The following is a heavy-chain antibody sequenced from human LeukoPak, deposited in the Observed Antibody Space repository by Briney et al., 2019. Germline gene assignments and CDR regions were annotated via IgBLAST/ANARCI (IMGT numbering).Heavy chain of an antibody. CDR2: IYYTGGT. Sequence: SETLSLTCTVSGVSINSYYWSWIRQPPGKGLEWIGYIYYTGGTNYNPSLKSRVTISVYTSKNQFSLKLSSVTAADTAVYYCAREREGHDYWGQGTLVTVSS. V-gene: IGHV4-59*01. CDR1: GVSINSYY. J-gene: IGHJ4*02. CDR3: AREREGHDY.